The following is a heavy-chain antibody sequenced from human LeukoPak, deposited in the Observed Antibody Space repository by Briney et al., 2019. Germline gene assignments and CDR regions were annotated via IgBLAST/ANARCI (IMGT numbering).Heavy chain of an antibody. D-gene: IGHD3-22*01. CDR2: ISPGGRYT. J-gene: IGHJ3*02. V-gene: IGHV3-11*06. Sequence: PGGSLRLSCAASRFTFGDYYLTWIRQAPGKGLECVSHISPGGRYTDYADSVKGRFTISRDNARNSLFLQMDSLRAEDTAVYYCARDIRSYYDSSAYSPATFDIWGQGTMVTVSS. CDR1: RFTFGDYY. CDR3: ARDIRSYYDSSAYSPATFDI.